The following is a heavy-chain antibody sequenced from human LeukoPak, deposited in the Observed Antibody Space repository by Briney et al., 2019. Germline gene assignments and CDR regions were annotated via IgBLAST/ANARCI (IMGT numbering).Heavy chain of an antibody. CDR3: ARESAGPMLVVVIRGYFDY. D-gene: IGHD3-22*01. CDR1: GYTFTSYY. V-gene: IGHV1-46*01. CDR2: INPSGGST. J-gene: IGHJ4*02. Sequence: ASVKVSCKASGYTFTSYYMHWVRQAPGQGLEWMGIINPSGGSTSYAQKFQGRVTMTRDTSTSTVYMELSSLRSEDTAVYYCARESAGPMLVVVIRGYFDYWGQGTLVTVYS.